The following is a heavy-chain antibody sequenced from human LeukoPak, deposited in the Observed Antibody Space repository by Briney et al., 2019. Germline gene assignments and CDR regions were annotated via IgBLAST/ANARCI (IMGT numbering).Heavy chain of an antibody. Sequence: GGSLRLSCAASGFTFSSYAMSWVRQAPGKGLEWVSAISGSGGSTYYVDSVKGRFTISRDNSKNTLYLQMNSLRAEDTAVYYCATMDGDYGDLKHWGQGTLVTVSS. D-gene: IGHD4-17*01. CDR2: ISGSGGST. CDR1: GFTFSSYA. CDR3: ATMDGDYGDLKH. V-gene: IGHV3-23*01. J-gene: IGHJ1*01.